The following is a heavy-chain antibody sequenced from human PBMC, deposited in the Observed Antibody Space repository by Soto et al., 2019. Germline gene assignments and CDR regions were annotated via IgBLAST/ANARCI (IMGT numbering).Heavy chain of an antibody. Sequence: SETLSLTCTVSGGSISSGDYYWSWIRQPPGKGLEWIGYIYYSGSTYYNPSLKSRVTISVDTSKNRFSLKLSSVTAADTAVYYCARDMMAAAGFYYYGMDVWGQGTTVTVSS. J-gene: IGHJ6*02. D-gene: IGHD6-13*01. CDR3: ARDMMAAAGFYYYGMDV. CDR2: IYYSGST. CDR1: GGSISSGDYY. V-gene: IGHV4-30-4*01.